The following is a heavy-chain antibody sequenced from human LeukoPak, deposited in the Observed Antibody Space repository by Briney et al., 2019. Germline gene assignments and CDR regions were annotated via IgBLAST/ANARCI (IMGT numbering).Heavy chain of an antibody. D-gene: IGHD1-26*01. J-gene: IGHJ4*02. CDR1: GFTFSSYE. CDR3: VVLSATSCY. Sequence: SLRLSCAASGFTFSSYEMNWVRQAPGKGLEWISYITTSGTSTYYADSVKGRFTISRDNGKTALSLQMNSLRAEDTAVYYCVVLSATSCYWGQGTLVTVSS. CDR2: ITTSGTST. V-gene: IGHV3-48*03.